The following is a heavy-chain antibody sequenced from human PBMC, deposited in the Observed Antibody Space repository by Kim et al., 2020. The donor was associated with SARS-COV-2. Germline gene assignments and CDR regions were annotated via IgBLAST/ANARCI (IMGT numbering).Heavy chain of an antibody. CDR3: ARRRPPSTITMIVVVIPWFDP. D-gene: IGHD3-22*01. CDR2: INHSGST. V-gene: IGHV4-34*01. CDR1: GGSFSGYY. Sequence: SETLSLTCAVYGGSFSGYYWSWIRQPPGKGLEWIGEINHSGSTNYNPSLKSRVTISVDTSKNQFSLKLSSVTAADTAVYYCARRRPPSTITMIVVVIPWFDPWGQGTLVTVSS. J-gene: IGHJ5*02.